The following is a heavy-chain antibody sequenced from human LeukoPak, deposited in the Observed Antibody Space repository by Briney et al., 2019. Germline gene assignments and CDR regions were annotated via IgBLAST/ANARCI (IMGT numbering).Heavy chain of an antibody. CDR3: AKSGGYGLIDY. D-gene: IGHD1-26*01. CDR1: GGSFSGYY. CDR2: AYYSGST. V-gene: IGHV4-34*01. J-gene: IGHJ4*02. Sequence: SETLSLTCAVYGGSFSGYYWSWIRQPPGKGLEWIGSAYYSGSTYYNPSLESRVTISIDTSKNQFSLKLNSVTAADTAMYYCAKSGGYGLIDYWGQGTLVTVSS.